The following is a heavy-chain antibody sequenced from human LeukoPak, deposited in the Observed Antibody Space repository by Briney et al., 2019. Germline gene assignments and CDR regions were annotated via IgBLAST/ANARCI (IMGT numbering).Heavy chain of an antibody. J-gene: IGHJ4*02. V-gene: IGHV3-30*18. CDR2: LSYDGSNK. CDR3: AKEYCSNSVCHSLDY. D-gene: IGHD2-8*01. Sequence: GRSLRLSCAASGFTFSSSGMHWVRQAPGKGPEWVAVLSYDGSNKYYADSVKGRFTFSRDNSKNTLYLQMNNLRAEDTAVYYCAKEYCSNSVCHSLDYWGQGTLVTVSS. CDR1: GFTFSSSG.